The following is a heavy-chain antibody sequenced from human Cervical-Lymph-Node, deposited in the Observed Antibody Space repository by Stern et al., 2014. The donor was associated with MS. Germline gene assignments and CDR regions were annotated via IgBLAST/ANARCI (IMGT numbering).Heavy chain of an antibody. CDR1: GYSFTNYW. D-gene: IGHD3-9*01. V-gene: IGHV5-51*01. CDR2: IYPDASDT. CDR3: VRRGVLTAVGDAFDL. Sequence: EVQLVESGPGMKMPGESLKISCKASGYSFTNYWIGWVRQMPGKGLEGMGNIYPDASDTRDNPSFEGQVMISVDKSISTAYLHWRSLKASDTAMYYCVRRGVLTAVGDAFDLWGQGTMVTVSS. J-gene: IGHJ3*01.